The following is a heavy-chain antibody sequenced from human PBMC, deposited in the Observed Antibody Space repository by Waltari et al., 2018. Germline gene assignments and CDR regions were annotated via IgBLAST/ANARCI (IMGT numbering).Heavy chain of an antibody. CDR3: ARGPGEVVTDDAFDI. J-gene: IGHJ3*02. CDR2: IYTSGST. V-gene: IGHV4-61*02. D-gene: IGHD5-18*01. Sequence: QVQLQESGPGLVKPSQPLSLTCTVSGGSISSGSYYWSWIRQPAGKGLEWIGRIYTSGSTNYNPSLKSRVTISVDTSKNQFSLKLSSVTAADTAVYYCARGPGEVVTDDAFDIWGQGTMVTVSS. CDR1: GGSISSGSYY.